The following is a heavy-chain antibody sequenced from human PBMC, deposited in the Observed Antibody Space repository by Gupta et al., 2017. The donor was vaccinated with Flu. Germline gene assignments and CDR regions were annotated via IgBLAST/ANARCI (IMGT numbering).Heavy chain of an antibody. CDR1: VFTFSDYA. CDR2: NSGSGASS. D-gene: IGHD3-10*01. J-gene: IGHJ5*02. Sequence: EVNLLESGGGSVQLGGFRRLSCIASVFTFSDYAMSWFRQAPGTGLEWVASNSGSGASSYYPDYVKGRFSISRDNSKNTLDLRMNRLSAEDTAVYDCAKMGGEYSLSHYQCDTWGQGILVPV. CDR3: AKMGGEYSLSHYQCDT. V-gene: IGHV3-23*01.